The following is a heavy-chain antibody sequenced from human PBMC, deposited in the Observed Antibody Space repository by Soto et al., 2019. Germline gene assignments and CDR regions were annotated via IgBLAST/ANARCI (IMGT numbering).Heavy chain of an antibody. CDR1: GYTFTSYY. V-gene: IGHV1-46*03. Sequence: GASVKVSCKASGYTFTSYYMHWVRQAPGQGLEWMGIINPSGGSTSYAQKFQGRVTMTRDTSTSTVYMELSSLRSEDTAVYYCARDSNYGGALYYYYMDVWGKGTTVTVSS. D-gene: IGHD4-4*01. CDR2: INPSGGST. J-gene: IGHJ6*03. CDR3: ARDSNYGGALYYYYMDV.